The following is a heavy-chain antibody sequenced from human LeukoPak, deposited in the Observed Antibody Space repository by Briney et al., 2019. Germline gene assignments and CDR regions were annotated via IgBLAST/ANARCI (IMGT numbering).Heavy chain of an antibody. D-gene: IGHD1-26*01. J-gene: IGHJ4*02. CDR2: IDSGGDT. V-gene: IGHV4-39*01. CDR1: GGSIGRSYY. Sequence: SESLSLTCTVSGGSIGRSYYWAWIRQTPGKTLDWIGSIDSGGDTDHNPSLKSRVTTSVDSSKKHFSLRLTSLTATDTGIYYCARHASGVFDHWGRGTLVTVSS. CDR3: ARHASGVFDH.